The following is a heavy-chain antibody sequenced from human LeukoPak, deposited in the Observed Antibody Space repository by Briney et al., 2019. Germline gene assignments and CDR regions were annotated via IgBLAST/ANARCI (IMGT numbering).Heavy chain of an antibody. CDR2: IYYSGST. J-gene: IGHJ5*02. D-gene: IGHD3-10*01. CDR3: ARLRITMVRGVIVRNHVWFDP. Sequence: SETLSLTCTVSGGSISSYYWSWVRQPPGKGLEWIGYIYYSGSTNYNPSLKSRVTISVDTSKNQFSLKLSSVTAADTAVYYCARLRITMVRGVIVRNHVWFDPWGQGTLVTVSS. V-gene: IGHV4-59*01. CDR1: GGSISSYY.